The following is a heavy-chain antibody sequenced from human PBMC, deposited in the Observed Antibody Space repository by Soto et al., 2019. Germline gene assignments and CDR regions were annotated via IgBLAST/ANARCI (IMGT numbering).Heavy chain of an antibody. V-gene: IGHV4-34*01. CDR1: GGSFSGYY. J-gene: IGHJ5*02. CDR2: INHSGSA. CDR3: ARVLTARPKGIAVAGANWFDP. D-gene: IGHD6-19*01. Sequence: PSETLSLTCAVYGGSFSGYYWSWIRQPPGKGLEWIGEINHSGSANYNPSLKSRVTISVDTSKNQFSLKLSSVTAADTAVYYCARVLTARPKGIAVAGANWFDPWGQGTLVTVPS.